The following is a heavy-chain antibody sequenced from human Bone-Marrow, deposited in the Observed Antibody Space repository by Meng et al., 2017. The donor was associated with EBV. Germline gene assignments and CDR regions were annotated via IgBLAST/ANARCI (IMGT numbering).Heavy chain of an antibody. CDR2: IYYSGST. J-gene: IGHJ4*02. V-gene: IGHV4-59*01. CDR3: ARDHNPSLHGYGFDY. Sequence: QLQQRGPRLLKPPETLFLTCAVCGGAISSYYWSWIRQPPGKGLEWIGYIYYSGSTNYNPSLKSRVTISVDTSKNQFSLKLSSVTAADTAVYYCARDHNPSLHGYGFDYWGQGTLVTVSS. CDR1: GGAISSYY. D-gene: IGHD5-12*01.